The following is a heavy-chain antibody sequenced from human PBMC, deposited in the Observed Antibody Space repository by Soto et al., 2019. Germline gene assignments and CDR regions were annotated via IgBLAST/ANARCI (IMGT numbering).Heavy chain of an antibody. CDR2: ISYDGSNK. CDR3: ARGHPRGRYFEWLIFPFGY. D-gene: IGHD3-9*01. V-gene: IGHV3-30*03. Sequence: GGSLRLSCAASGFTFSSYGMHWVRQAPGKGLEWVAVISYDGSNKYYADSVKGRFTISRDNSKNTLYLQMNSLRAEDTAVYYCARGHPRGRYFEWLIFPFGYWGRGALVTVSS. J-gene: IGHJ4*02. CDR1: GFTFSSYG.